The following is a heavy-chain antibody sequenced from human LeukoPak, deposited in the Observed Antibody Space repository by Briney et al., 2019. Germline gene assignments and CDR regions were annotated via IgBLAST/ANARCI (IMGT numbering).Heavy chain of an antibody. Sequence: ASVKVSCKASGDTFTGYYMHWVRQAPGQGLEWMGWINPNSGGTKYAQKFEGRVIMTRDTSISTAYMELSRLKSDDTAVYYCASPRVFISGGLISLGAFDIGGQGTMVTVSS. CDR2: INPNSGGT. CDR3: ASPRVFISGGLISLGAFDI. CDR1: GDTFTGYY. D-gene: IGHD3-16*02. J-gene: IGHJ3*02. V-gene: IGHV1-2*02.